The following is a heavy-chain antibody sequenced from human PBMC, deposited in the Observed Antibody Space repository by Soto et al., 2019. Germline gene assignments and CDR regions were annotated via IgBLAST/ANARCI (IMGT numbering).Heavy chain of an antibody. CDR3: ASGQVVAAPH. D-gene: IGHD2-15*01. CDR2: IYHSVST. J-gene: IGHJ4*02. Sequence: QLQLQESGSGLVKPSQTLSLTCAVSGGSISSGGYSWSWIRQPPGKGLEWIGYIYHSVSTYYNPSLKSQVTISVDRSKTQFTLKLSSVTAADPAVYYCASGQVVAAPHWGQGTQVTVSS. CDR1: GGSISSGGYS. V-gene: IGHV4-30-2*01.